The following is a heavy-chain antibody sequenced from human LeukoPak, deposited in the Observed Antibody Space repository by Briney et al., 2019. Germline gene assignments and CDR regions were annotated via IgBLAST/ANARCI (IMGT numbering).Heavy chain of an antibody. J-gene: IGHJ4*02. CDR3: ASSYYDSSGLFDY. CDR2: ISYDGSNK. V-gene: IGHV3-30-3*01. Sequence: GGSLRLSCAASGFTFSSYAMHWVRQAPGKGLEWVAVISYDGSNKYYADSVKGRFTISRDNSKNTLYLQMNSLRAEDTAVYYCASSYYDSSGLFDYWGQGTLVTVSS. D-gene: IGHD3-22*01. CDR1: GFTFSSYA.